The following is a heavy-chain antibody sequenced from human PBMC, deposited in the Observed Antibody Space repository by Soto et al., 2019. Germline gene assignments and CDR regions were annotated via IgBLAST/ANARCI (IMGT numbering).Heavy chain of an antibody. V-gene: IGHV4-31*03. CDR1: AGSISSGGYY. CDR3: ALTYYYDSSGYPNLMDV. Sequence: SETMSLTCTVSAGSISSGGYYWSWIRHHPGKGLEWNGYIYYSGSTYYIPSLKSRVTISVDTSKNQFSLKLSSVTAADTAVYYCALTYYYDSSGYPNLMDVWGQGTTVTVSS. D-gene: IGHD3-22*01. CDR2: IYYSGST. J-gene: IGHJ6*02.